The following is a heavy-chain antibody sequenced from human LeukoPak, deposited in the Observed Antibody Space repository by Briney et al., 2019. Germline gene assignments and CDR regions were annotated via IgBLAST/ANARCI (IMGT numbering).Heavy chain of an antibody. V-gene: IGHV1-2*06. Sequence: ASVKVSCKASGYTFTDYYMHWVRQAPGQGVEWMGRINPYSGGRNYTQKSQGRDSMTRATSISTAYTELSRLKSDETAVYYRAREAIDSSGFPAYDYYYVMDVWGQGTTVAAS. CDR2: INPYSGGR. CDR1: GYTFTDYY. J-gene: IGHJ6*02. D-gene: IGHD3-22*01. CDR3: AREAIDSSGFPAYDYYYVMDV.